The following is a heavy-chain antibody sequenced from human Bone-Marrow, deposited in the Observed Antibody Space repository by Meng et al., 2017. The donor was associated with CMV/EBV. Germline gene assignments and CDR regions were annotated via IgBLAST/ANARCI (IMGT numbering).Heavy chain of an antibody. D-gene: IGHD1-26*01. CDR2: ISSSGSTI. CDR1: GFTFSSYE. V-gene: IGHV3-48*03. J-gene: IGHJ4*02. Sequence: GGSLRLSCAASGFTFSSYEMNWVRQAPGKGLEWVSYISSSGSTIYYADSVKGRFTISRDNAKNSLYLQMNSLRAEDTALYYCAKGRYSGSSGYFDYWGQGTLVTVSS. CDR3: AKGRYSGSSGYFDY.